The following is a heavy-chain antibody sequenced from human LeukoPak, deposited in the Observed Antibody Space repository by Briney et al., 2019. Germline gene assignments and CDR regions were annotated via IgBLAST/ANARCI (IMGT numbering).Heavy chain of an antibody. Sequence: GASVKVSCKASGYTFTGYYMHWVRQAPGQGLEWMGWINPNSGGTNYAQKFQGRVTMTRDTSISTVYMELSSLRSEDTAVYYCASKDSSGWYEEAWGQGTLVTVSS. V-gene: IGHV1-2*02. D-gene: IGHD6-19*01. CDR3: ASKDSSGWYEEA. CDR2: INPNSGGT. J-gene: IGHJ5*02. CDR1: GYTFTGYY.